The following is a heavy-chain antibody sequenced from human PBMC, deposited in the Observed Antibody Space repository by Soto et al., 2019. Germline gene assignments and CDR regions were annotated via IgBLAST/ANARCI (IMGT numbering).Heavy chain of an antibody. J-gene: IGHJ6*02. CDR3: ARRSYYDFWSGYTDYYYGMDV. Sequence: SETLSLTCAVSGGSISSSNWWSWVRQPPGKGLEWIGEIYHSGSTNYNPSLKSRVTISVDKSKNQFSLKLSSVTAADTAVYYCARRSYYDFWSGYTDYYYGMDVWGQGTTVTVSS. CDR1: GGSISSSNW. V-gene: IGHV4-4*02. CDR2: IYHSGST. D-gene: IGHD3-3*01.